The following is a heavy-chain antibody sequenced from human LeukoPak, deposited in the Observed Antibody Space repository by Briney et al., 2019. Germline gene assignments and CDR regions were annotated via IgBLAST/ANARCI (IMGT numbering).Heavy chain of an antibody. Sequence: ASVKVSCKASGGTFSSYAISWVRQAPGQGLEWMGGIIPIFGTANYAQKFQGRVTITADESTSTAYMELSSLRSEDTAVYYCARGVLKSVEWLLSYNTPYFDYWGQGTLVTVSS. CDR2: IIPIFGTA. CDR1: GGTFSSYA. V-gene: IGHV1-69*13. CDR3: ARGVLKSVEWLLSYNTPYFDY. J-gene: IGHJ4*02. D-gene: IGHD3-3*01.